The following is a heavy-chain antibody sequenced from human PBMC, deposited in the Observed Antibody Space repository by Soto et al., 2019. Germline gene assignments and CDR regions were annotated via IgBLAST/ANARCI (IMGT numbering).Heavy chain of an antibody. D-gene: IGHD1-26*01. CDR2: TYYRSKWNN. CDR1: GESVSSNSAA. CDR3: ARGQSGSLKF. V-gene: IGHV6-1*01. Sequence: SPTLSLTCAISGESVSSNSAAWNWIRRSPSRGLEWLGRTYYRSKWNNDYAVSVKSLITINPDTSKNQVSLQLNSVTPEDSAVNYCARGQSGSLKFWGQGTLVTVSS. J-gene: IGHJ4*02.